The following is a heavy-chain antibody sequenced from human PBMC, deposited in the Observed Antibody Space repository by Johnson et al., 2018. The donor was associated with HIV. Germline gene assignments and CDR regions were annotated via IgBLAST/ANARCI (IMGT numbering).Heavy chain of an antibody. CDR2: IKQDGSEK. J-gene: IGHJ3*02. CDR3: ATSYLEWLFDDGHAFDI. CDR1: GFTFSSYW. V-gene: IGHV3-7*05. D-gene: IGHD3-3*01. Sequence: VQLVESGGGLVQPGGSLRLSCAASGFTFSSYWMSWVRQAPGKGLEWVANIKQDGSEKYYVDSVKGRFTISRDNAKNSLYLQMNSLRAEDTAVYYCATSYLEWLFDDGHAFDIWGQGTMVTVSS.